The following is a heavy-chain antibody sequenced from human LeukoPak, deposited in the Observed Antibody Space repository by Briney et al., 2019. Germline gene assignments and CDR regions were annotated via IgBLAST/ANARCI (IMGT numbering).Heavy chain of an antibody. V-gene: IGHV4-59*01. CDR2: IYYSGST. D-gene: IGHD2-2*01. Sequence: PSETLSLTCTVSGGSISSYYWSWIRQPPGKGLEWIGYIYYSGSTNYNPSLKSRVTISVDTSKNQFSLKLSSVTAADTAVYYCARGGDCSSTSCPDAYYYYYYYMDVWGKGTTVTISS. CDR1: GGSISSYY. CDR3: ARGGDCSSTSCPDAYYYYYYYMDV. J-gene: IGHJ6*03.